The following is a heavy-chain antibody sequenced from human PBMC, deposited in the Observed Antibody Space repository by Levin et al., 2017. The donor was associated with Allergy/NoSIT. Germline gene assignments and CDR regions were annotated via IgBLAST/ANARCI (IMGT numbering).Heavy chain of an antibody. Sequence: PSQTLSLTCAASGFTFHTCGMHWFRQAPGKGPEWVAVISYDGNTKYYADSVKGRFTFSRDNSRDILYLQMDSLRPEDTALYYCAKGGGVGRWLTESWGQGTLVTVSS. J-gene: IGHJ5*02. CDR1: GFTFHTCG. V-gene: IGHV3-30*18. CDR2: ISYDGNTK. CDR3: AKGGGVGRWLTES. D-gene: IGHD3-9*01.